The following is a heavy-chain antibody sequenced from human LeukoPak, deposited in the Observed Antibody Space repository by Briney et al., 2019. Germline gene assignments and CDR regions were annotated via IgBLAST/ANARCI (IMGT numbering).Heavy chain of an antibody. D-gene: IGHD6-13*01. CDR1: GFTFSSYA. J-gene: IGHJ6*02. V-gene: IGHV3-23*01. CDR3: ARTHKPGIAAAGTNYYYGMDV. Sequence: PGGSLRLSCTASGFTFSSYAMNWVRQAPGKGLEWVSGIGAGGTFTYYADSVKGRFTISRDNSRNTLYLQMNSLRADDTAVYYCARTHKPGIAAAGTNYYYGMDVWGQGTTVTVSS. CDR2: IGAGGTFT.